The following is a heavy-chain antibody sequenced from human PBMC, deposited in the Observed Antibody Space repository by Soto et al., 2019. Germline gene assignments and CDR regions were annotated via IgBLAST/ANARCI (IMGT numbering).Heavy chain of an antibody. V-gene: IGHV3-23*01. CDR2: ISGSGGST. CDR1: GFTFSSYA. Sequence: GGSLRLSCAASGFTFSSYAMSWVRQAPGKGLEWVSAISGSGGSTYYADSVKGRFTISRDNSKNTLYLQMNSLRAEDTAVYYCAKDLLIAAAGTAPFQHWGQGTLVTVSS. CDR3: AKDLLIAAAGTAPFQH. J-gene: IGHJ1*01. D-gene: IGHD6-13*01.